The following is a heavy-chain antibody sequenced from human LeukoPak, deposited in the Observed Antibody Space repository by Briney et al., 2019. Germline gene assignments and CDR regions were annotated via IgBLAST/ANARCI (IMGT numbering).Heavy chain of an antibody. V-gene: IGHV3-30*02. CDR2: IRHDGSNK. D-gene: IGHD2-2*01. Sequence: PGGSLRLSCAASGFTFSSYGMHWVRQAPGKGLEWVAFIRHDGSNKYYPDSVKGRFTISRDNSKNTLYLQMNSLRAEDTAVYYCAKDLFLEVPAATYMDGWGKRTTVTVSS. CDR3: AKDLFLEVPAATYMDG. J-gene: IGHJ6*03. CDR1: GFTFSSYG.